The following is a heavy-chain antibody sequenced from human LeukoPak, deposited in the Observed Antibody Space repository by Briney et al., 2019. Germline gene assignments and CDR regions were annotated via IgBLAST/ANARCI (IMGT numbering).Heavy chain of an antibody. CDR1: GFTSSSYT. V-gene: IGHV3-21*01. CDR2: ISSSSSYI. Sequence: PGGSLTLSCAASGFTSSSYTMNWVRQAPGKGLEWVSSISSSSSYIYYADSVKGRLTISRDNAKNSLYLQMNSLRAEDTAVYYCARDPTPRYCSGGSCYTHYGMDVWGQGTTVTVSS. D-gene: IGHD2-15*01. CDR3: ARDPTPRYCSGGSCYTHYGMDV. J-gene: IGHJ6*02.